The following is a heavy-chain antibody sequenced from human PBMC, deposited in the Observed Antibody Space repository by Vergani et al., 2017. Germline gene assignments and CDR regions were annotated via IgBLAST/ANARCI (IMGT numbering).Heavy chain of an antibody. V-gene: IGHV3-9*01. J-gene: IGHJ4*02. CDR2: ISWNSGSI. CDR3: AKAREGFEQWLNFPFHY. D-gene: IGHD6-19*01. Sequence: EVQLVESGGGLVQPGRSLRLSCAASGFTFDDYAMHWVRQAPGKGLEWVSGISWNSGSIGYADSVKGRFTISRDNAKNSLYLQMNSLRAEDTALYYCAKAREGFEQWLNFPFHYWGQGTLVTVSS. CDR1: GFTFDDYA.